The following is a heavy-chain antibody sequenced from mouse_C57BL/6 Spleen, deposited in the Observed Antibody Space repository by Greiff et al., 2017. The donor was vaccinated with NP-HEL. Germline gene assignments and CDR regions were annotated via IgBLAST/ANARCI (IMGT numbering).Heavy chain of an antibody. Sequence: QVQLQQSGAELARPGASVKMSCKASGYTFTRYTMHWVKQRPGQGLEWIGYINPSSGYTKYNQKFKDKATLTADKSSSTAYMQLSSLTSEDSAVYYCARAGATVVAPLVDYWGQGTTLTVSS. J-gene: IGHJ2*01. D-gene: IGHD1-1*01. CDR2: INPSSGYT. CDR3: ARAGATVVAPLVDY. V-gene: IGHV1-4*01. CDR1: GYTFTRYT.